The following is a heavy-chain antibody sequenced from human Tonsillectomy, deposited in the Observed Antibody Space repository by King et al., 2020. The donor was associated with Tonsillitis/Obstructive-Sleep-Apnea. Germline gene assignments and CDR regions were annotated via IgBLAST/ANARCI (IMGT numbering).Heavy chain of an antibody. D-gene: IGHD3-16*02. CDR2: INPADSDT. CDR1: GYNFTTYW. J-gene: IGHJ3*02. CDR3: ARTDDYVWGSYRHPGAFHI. V-gene: IGHV5-51*01. Sequence: EVQLVESGAELRKPGESLKISCEASGYNFTTYWIGWVRQMPGKGLEWMGIINPADSDTTYSPSFQGQLTISVDKSIATAYLQWSSLKASDTAMYYCARTDDYVWGSYRHPGAFHIWGQGTMVTVSS.